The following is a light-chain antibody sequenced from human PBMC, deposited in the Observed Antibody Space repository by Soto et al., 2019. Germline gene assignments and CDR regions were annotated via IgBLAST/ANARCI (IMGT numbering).Light chain of an antibody. CDR3: SSYTSSSVYV. Sequence: QPASVSGSPGQSITISCTGTSSDVGGYNYVSWYQQHPGKAPKLMIYEVSNRPSGVSNRFSGSKSGNTASLTISGLQAEDEADYYCSSYTSSSVYVFGTGTKVTVL. J-gene: IGLJ1*01. CDR1: SSDVGGYNY. CDR2: EVS. V-gene: IGLV2-14*01.